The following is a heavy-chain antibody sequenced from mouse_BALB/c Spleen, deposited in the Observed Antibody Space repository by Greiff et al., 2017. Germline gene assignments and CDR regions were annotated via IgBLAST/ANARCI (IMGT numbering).Heavy chain of an antibody. CDR2: ISSGGST. CDR3: ARGLLRGDY. J-gene: IGHJ2*01. CDR1: GFTFSSYG. Sequence: LQQSGGGLVQPGGSLKLSCAASGFTFSSYGMSWVRQTPEKRLEWVASISSGGSTYYPDSVKGRFTISRDNARNILYLQMSSLRSEDTAMYYCARGLLRGDYWGQGTTLTVSS. V-gene: IGHV5-6-5*01. D-gene: IGHD1-1*01.